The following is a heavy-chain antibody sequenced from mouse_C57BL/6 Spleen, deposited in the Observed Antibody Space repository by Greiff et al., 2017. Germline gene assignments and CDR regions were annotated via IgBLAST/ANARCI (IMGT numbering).Heavy chain of an antibody. CDR3: AREDYGSSCSAWFAY. CDR2: INPNNGGT. D-gene: IGHD1-1*01. J-gene: IGHJ3*01. V-gene: IGHV1-18*01. CDR1: GYTFTDYN. Sequence: EVQLQESGPELVKPGASVKIPCKASGYTFTDYNMDWVKQSPGKSLEWIGDINPNNGGTIYNQKFKGKATLTVDKSSSTAYLELRSLTSEDTAVYDCAREDYGSSCSAWFAYWGQGTLVTVSA.